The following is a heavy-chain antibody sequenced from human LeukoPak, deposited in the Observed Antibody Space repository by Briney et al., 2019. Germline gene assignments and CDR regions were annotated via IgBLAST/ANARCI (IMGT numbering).Heavy chain of an antibody. Sequence: GGSLRLSCAASGFAVSRNYMTWVRQAPGKGLEWVSVIYNDGSTFYADSVKGRFTISRDNAKNTVYLQMNSLRVEDTAVYYCARGDPTVTTKQNFDYWGQGTLVIVSS. V-gene: IGHV3-53*05. D-gene: IGHD4-17*01. CDR3: ARGDPTVTTKQNFDY. CDR1: GFAVSRNY. CDR2: IYNDGST. J-gene: IGHJ4*02.